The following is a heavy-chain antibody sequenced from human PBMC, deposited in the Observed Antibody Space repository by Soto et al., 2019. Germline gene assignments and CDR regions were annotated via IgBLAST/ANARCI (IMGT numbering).Heavy chain of an antibody. CDR2: IYYSGGT. Sequence: AETLSLSCVVSGVSISSINWWRFVRQTAGGRVGVFGKIYYSGGTNYDASVTSRFTMSIDNSKNQVFLKMTTVTVADTAVYYCARSSGVSDTCWFDAWGQGTLVTVSS. CDR3: ARSSGVSDTCWFDA. V-gene: IGHV4-4*02. CDR1: GVSISSINW. J-gene: IGHJ5*02. D-gene: IGHD3-10*01.